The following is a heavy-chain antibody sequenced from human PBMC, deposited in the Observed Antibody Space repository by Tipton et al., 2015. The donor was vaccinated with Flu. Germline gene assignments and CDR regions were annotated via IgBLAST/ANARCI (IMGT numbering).Heavy chain of an antibody. D-gene: IGHD3-10*01. V-gene: IGHV1-46*01. Sequence: QLVQSGAEVKKPGASVRISCTASGYTFTNYNMHGLRQAPGQGPEWMGIIYPSGGGTTYAQRFQGRVTLTRDKSTSTVYMELSSLRSADTAFYYCARDRGFGEYTFDSWGQGTLVTVAS. CDR2: IYPSGGGT. CDR3: ARDRGFGEYTFDS. J-gene: IGHJ4*02. CDR1: GYTFTNYN.